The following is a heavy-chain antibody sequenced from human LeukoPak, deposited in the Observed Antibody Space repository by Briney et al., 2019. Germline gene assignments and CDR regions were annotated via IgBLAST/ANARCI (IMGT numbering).Heavy chain of an antibody. CDR3: ARAPGYYDSSGHYTLYYFDN. Sequence: ASVKVSCKASGYTFTGYYMHWVRQAPGHGPGWMGHINPNSGGTNYAQKFQGRVTMTRDTSISTAYMELSRLGSDDAAVYYCARAPGYYDSSGHYTLYYFDNWGQGTLVTVSS. J-gene: IGHJ4*02. V-gene: IGHV1-2*06. CDR1: GYTFTGYY. D-gene: IGHD3-22*01. CDR2: INPNSGGT.